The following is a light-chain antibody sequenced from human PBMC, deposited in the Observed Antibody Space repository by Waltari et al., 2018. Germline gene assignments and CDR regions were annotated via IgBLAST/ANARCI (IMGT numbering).Light chain of an antibody. Sequence: EIVLTQSPGTLSLSPGERATLSCRASQSISSNFLAWYQQKPGQAPRLLIYDASSRATGIPDRFSGSGSGTDFTLTISSVQSEDFAVYYCQQYSDWIAFGGGTKVDLK. CDR2: DAS. CDR3: QQYSDWIA. V-gene: IGKV3D-20*02. CDR1: QSISSNF. J-gene: IGKJ4*01.